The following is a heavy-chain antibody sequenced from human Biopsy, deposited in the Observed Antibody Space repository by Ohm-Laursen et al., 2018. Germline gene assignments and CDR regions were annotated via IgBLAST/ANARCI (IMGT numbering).Heavy chain of an antibody. V-gene: IGHV3-21*01. D-gene: IGHD3-10*01. CDR1: GFTLSSYS. CDR2: ISSSSDNI. Sequence: SLRLSCAASGFTLSSYSMNWVRQTPGKGLERVSTISSSSDNIYYVDPVKSRFTISRDNAKNSLYLQMNSLRAEDTAVYYCARSRGSSGIATIYYYGMDVWGQGTTVTVSS. CDR3: ARSRGSSGIATIYYYGMDV. J-gene: IGHJ6*02.